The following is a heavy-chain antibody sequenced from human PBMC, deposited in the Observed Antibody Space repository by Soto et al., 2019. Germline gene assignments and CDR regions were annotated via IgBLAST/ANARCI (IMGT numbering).Heavy chain of an antibody. D-gene: IGHD2-15*01. CDR1: GFTFSSYW. CDR3: VRTSLVVAAATREDY. J-gene: IGHJ4*02. Sequence: EVQLVESGGGLVQPGESLRLSCAASGFTFSSYWMHWVRQAPGKGLVWVSSINSDGRSTSYAGSVKGRFTISRDNAKNTLYLRMNSLRAEDTAVYYCVRTSLVVAAATREDYWGQGTLVTVSS. CDR2: INSDGRST. V-gene: IGHV3-74*01.